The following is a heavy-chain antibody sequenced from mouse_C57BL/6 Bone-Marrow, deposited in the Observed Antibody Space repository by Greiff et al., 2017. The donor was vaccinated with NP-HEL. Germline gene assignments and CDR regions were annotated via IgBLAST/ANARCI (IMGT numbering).Heavy chain of an antibody. D-gene: IGHD2-2*01. J-gene: IGHJ2*01. CDR3: ARIYYGYDGRGY. CDR2: IYPRSGNT. Sequence: VQLQQSGAELARPGASVKLSCKASGYTFTSYGISWVKQRTGQGLEWIGEIYPRSGNTYYKEKFKGKATLPADKSSSTAYMELRSLTSEDSAVYFCARIYYGYDGRGYWGQGTTLTVSS. V-gene: IGHV1-81*01. CDR1: GYTFTSYG.